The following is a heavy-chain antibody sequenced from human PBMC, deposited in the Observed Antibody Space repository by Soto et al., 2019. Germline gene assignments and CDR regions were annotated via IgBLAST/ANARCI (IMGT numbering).Heavy chain of an antibody. CDR2: ISYDGSNK. D-gene: IGHD2-15*01. CDR1: GFTFSNHS. J-gene: IGHJ6*02. V-gene: IGHV3-30-3*01. Sequence: QVQLVESGGGVVQPGTSLRLSCTASGFTFSNHSMHWVRQAPGKGLEWVAVISYDGSNKYYADSGKGRFTISRDNSKNTLYVQMTSLRAADTAVYYCARDQKAGHCSGGSCHYYYGMAVWGQGTTVTVSS. CDR3: ARDQKAGHCSGGSCHYYYGMAV.